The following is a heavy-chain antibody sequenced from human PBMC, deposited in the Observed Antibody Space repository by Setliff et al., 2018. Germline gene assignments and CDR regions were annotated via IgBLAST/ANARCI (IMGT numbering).Heavy chain of an antibody. J-gene: IGHJ6*04. CDR2: ISSSSSSI. D-gene: IGHD3-22*01. Sequence: PGGSLRLSCATSGFTFSSYSMNWVRQAPGKGLEWVSYISSSSSSIYYADSVKGRFTISRDNGKNSLFLQMSSLRAEDTAVYYCAGPLTYFYDTSGKDVWGKGTTVTVSS. CDR3: AGPLTYFYDTSGKDV. CDR1: GFTFSSYS. V-gene: IGHV3-48*01.